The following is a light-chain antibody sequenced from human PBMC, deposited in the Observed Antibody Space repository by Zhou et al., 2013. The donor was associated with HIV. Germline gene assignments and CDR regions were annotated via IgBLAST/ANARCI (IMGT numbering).Light chain of an antibody. V-gene: IGKV1-39*01. CDR2: DAS. Sequence: DIQMTQSPSSLSASVGDRVTITCQASQDISNYLNWYQQKPGKAPKLLIYDASNLETGVPSRFSGSGSGTDFTLTISSLQPEDSATYYCQQSYSTPYSFGQGTKLEIK. J-gene: IGKJ2*03. CDR1: QDISNY. CDR3: QQSYSTPYS.